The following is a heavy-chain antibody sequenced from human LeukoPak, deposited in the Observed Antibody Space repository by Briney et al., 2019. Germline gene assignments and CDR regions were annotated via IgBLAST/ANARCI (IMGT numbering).Heavy chain of an antibody. CDR1: DGSISSYY. D-gene: IGHD2-15*01. CDR2: IYYSGST. V-gene: IGHV4-59*01. J-gene: IGHJ5*02. Sequence: SETLSLTCTVSDGSISSYYWSWIRQPPGKGLEWIGYIYYSGSTNYNPSLKSRVTISVDTSKNQFSLKLSSVTAADTAVYYCARGGQLLLHWFDPWGQGTLVTVSS. CDR3: ARGGQLLLHWFDP.